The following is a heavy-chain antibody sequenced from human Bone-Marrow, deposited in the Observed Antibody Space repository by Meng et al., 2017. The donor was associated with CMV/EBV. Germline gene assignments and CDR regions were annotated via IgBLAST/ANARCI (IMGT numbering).Heavy chain of an antibody. D-gene: IGHD6-13*01. J-gene: IGHJ6*02. CDR1: GFTFTSFG. CDR2: ISYDGNHK. CDR3: ARDLSAAGNYGMDV. V-gene: IGHV3-30*03. Sequence: GGSLRLSCAASGFTFTSFGIHWVRQAPGKGLEWVALISYDGNHKYSADSVKGRFTISRDNSKSTVSLQMNSLRVEDTAVYYCARDLSAAGNYGMDVWGQRTTVTVSS.